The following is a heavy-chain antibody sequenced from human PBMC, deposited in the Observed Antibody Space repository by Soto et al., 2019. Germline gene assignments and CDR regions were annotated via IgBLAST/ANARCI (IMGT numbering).Heavy chain of an antibody. D-gene: IGHD3-3*01. Sequence: TGGSLRLSCAASGFTFSNAWMSWVRQAPGKGLEWVGRIKSKTDGGTTDYAAPVKGRFTISRDDSKNTLYLQMNSLKTEDTAVYYCTSLKYYDFWSGYWGAFDIWGQGTMVTVSS. CDR1: GFTFSNAW. CDR3: TSLKYYDFWSGYWGAFDI. V-gene: IGHV3-15*01. CDR2: IKSKTDGGTT. J-gene: IGHJ3*02.